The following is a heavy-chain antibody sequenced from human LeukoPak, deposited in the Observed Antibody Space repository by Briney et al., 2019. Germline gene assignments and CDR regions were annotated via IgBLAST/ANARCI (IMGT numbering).Heavy chain of an antibody. CDR1: GFTFSSYA. CDR3: AREVRRYGMDV. V-gene: IGHV3-30-3*01. D-gene: IGHD2-2*01. CDR2: ISYGGSNK. J-gene: IGHJ6*02. Sequence: GGSLRLSCAASGFTFSSYAMHWVRQAPGKGLEWVAVISYGGSNKYYADSVKGRFTISRDNSKNTLYLQMNSLRAEDTAVYYCAREVRRYGMDVWGQGTTVTVSS.